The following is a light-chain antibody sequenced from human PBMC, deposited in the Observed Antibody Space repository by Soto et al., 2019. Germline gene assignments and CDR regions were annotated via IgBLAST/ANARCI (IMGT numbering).Light chain of an antibody. CDR3: RSYTSSSTYV. J-gene: IGLJ1*01. CDR1: SSDVGAYIY. CDR2: EVT. V-gene: IGLV2-14*01. Sequence: QSVLTQPASVSGSPGQSITISCTGTSSDVGAYIYVSWYQHHPGKAPKVMIYEVTNRPSGVSDRFSGSKSGNTASLTISGLQAEYDADYYCRSYTSSSTYVFGTGTKFA.